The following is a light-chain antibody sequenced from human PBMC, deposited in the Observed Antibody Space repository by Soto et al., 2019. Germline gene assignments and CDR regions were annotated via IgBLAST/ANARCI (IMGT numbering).Light chain of an antibody. CDR2: QDS. CDR1: KLGDKY. Sequence: SYELTQPPSVSVSPGQTASITCSGDKLGDKYACWYQQKPGQSPVLVIYQDSKRPSGIPERFSGSNSGNTATLTISGTQAMDEADYYCQVWDSSTVVFGTETKLTVL. V-gene: IGLV3-1*01. J-gene: IGLJ1*01. CDR3: QVWDSSTVV.